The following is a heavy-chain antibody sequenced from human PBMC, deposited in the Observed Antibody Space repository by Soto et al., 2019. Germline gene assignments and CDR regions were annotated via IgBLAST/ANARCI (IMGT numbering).Heavy chain of an antibody. CDR2: IIPIFGTA. Sequence: QVQLVQSGAEVKKPGSSVQVSCKAAGGTFSSYAISWVRQAPGQGLEWMGGIIPIFGTANYAQKFQGRVTITADESTSTAYMELSSLRSEDTAVYYCAAYSSSSGVWFDPWGQGTLVTVSS. D-gene: IGHD6-6*01. J-gene: IGHJ5*02. CDR1: GGTFSSYA. CDR3: AAYSSSSGVWFDP. V-gene: IGHV1-69*01.